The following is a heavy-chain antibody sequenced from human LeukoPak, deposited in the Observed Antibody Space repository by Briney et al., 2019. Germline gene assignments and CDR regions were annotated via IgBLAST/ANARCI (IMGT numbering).Heavy chain of an antibody. CDR1: GYTFTGYY. Sequence: ASVKVSCKASGYTFTGYYMHWVRQAPGQGLEWMGWINPNSGGTNYAQKFQGRVTMTRDTSISTAYMELSRLRSDDMAVYYCARAPYGSGKGPAEYFQHWGQGTLVTVSS. V-gene: IGHV1-2*02. J-gene: IGHJ1*01. CDR3: ARAPYGSGKGPAEYFQH. CDR2: INPNSGGT. D-gene: IGHD3-10*01.